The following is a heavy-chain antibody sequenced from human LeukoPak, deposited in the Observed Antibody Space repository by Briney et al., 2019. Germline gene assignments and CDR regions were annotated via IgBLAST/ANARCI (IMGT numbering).Heavy chain of an antibody. J-gene: IGHJ6*02. V-gene: IGHV4-4*07. CDR3: ARDDFEYSVHYGMDV. D-gene: IGHD3-9*01. CDR2: VHRSGNT. Sequence: KPSETLSLTCSASGGPISTYYWSWIRQPAGKGLEWIGRVHRSGNTNYNPSLQSRVTMSVDTSKNQISLRLRFVTAADTAVYYCARDDFEYSVHYGMDVWGQGTAVTVSS. CDR1: GGPISTYY.